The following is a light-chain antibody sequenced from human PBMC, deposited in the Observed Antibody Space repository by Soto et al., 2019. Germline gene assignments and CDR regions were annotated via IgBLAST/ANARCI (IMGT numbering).Light chain of an antibody. CDR2: DAS. J-gene: IGKJ1*01. CDR1: QDISNY. Sequence: DIQMTQSPSSLSASVGDRVTITCQASQDISNYLNWYQQKPGKAPKLLIYDASNLETGVPSRFSGSGSGTDFTFTISSLQPEDIATYYCQQYDNLHGTLGQGTKVDLK. CDR3: QQYDNLHGT. V-gene: IGKV1-33*01.